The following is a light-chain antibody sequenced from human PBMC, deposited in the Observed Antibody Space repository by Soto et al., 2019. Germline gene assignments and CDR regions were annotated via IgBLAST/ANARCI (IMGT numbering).Light chain of an antibody. Sequence: QSVLTQPPSVSGAPGQRVTISCTGSSSYIGAGYDVHWYQQLPGTAPKLLIYANSNRPSGVPGRFSGSKSGTSASLAITGLQAEDEADYYCPSYDSSLSGWVFGGGTKLTVL. CDR3: PSYDSSLSGWV. CDR2: ANS. J-gene: IGLJ3*02. V-gene: IGLV1-40*01. CDR1: SSYIGAGYD.